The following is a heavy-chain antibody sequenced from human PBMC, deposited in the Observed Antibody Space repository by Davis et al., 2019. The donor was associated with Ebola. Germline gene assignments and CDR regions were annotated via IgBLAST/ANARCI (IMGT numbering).Heavy chain of an antibody. D-gene: IGHD6-19*01. V-gene: IGHV4-34*01. Sequence: SETLSLTCAVYGGSFSGYYWNWIRQPPGKGLEWIGEINHSGSTNYNPSPSLKSRVTISVDTSKNQFSLKLSSVTAADMAVYYCARGWSHNSGWHYFDYWGLGTLVTVSS. CDR1: GGSFSGYY. CDR2: INHSGST. J-gene: IGHJ4*02. CDR3: ARGWSHNSGWHYFDY.